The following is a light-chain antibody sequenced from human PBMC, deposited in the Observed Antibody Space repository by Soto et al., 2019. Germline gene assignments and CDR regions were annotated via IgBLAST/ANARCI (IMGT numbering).Light chain of an antibody. CDR3: QQYGNTPWT. J-gene: IGKJ1*01. CDR2: AAS. Sequence: VMRLYTFTVSMSHGARVTLSCRASQSVSSGSLAWYQQQPGQSPRLLIYAASSRATGIPDRFSGSGSGTDFTLTISRLEPEDFAVFYCQQYGNTPWTFGQVTKVDIK. CDR1: QSVSSGS. V-gene: IGKV3-20*01.